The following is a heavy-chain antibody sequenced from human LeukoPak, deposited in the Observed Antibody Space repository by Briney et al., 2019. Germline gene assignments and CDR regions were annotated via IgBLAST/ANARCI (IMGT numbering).Heavy chain of an antibody. V-gene: IGHV1-69*06. CDR2: IIPIFGTA. CDR1: GYTFTSYG. CDR3: ARDAYCSGGSCWVFDY. D-gene: IGHD2-15*01. Sequence: SVKVSCKASGYTFTSYGISWVRQAPGQGLEWMGGIIPIFGTANYAQKFQGRVTITADKSTSTAYMELSSLRSEDTAVYYCARDAYCSGGSCWVFDYWGQGTLVTVSS. J-gene: IGHJ4*02.